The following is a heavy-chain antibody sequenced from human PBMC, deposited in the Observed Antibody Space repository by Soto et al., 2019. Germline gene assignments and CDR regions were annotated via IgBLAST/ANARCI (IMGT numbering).Heavy chain of an antibody. D-gene: IGHD5-12*01. CDR3: ARVSGHSGYDYNWFDP. CDR1: GYSFTSHY. J-gene: IGHJ5*02. Sequence: ASVKVSCKASGYSFTSHYMHWVRQAPGQGLEWMGMINANNGNTSYAQKLQGRVTMTTDTSTSTAYMELRSLRSDDTAVYYCARVSGHSGYDYNWFDPWGQGTLVTVSS. V-gene: IGHV1-18*01. CDR2: INANNGNT.